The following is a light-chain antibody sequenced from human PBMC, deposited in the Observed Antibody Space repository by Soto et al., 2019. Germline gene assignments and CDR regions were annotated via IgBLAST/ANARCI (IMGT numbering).Light chain of an antibody. J-gene: IGKJ1*01. CDR3: QQYNNWPSWT. CDR1: RDVGSD. CDR2: AAS. V-gene: IGKV1-17*01. Sequence: QMTHSPSSLSSSLVEKIIITCRASRDVGSDVSWYQQKPGQAPKLLIYAASNLYTGVPSRFSGSRSGTEFTLTISSLQSEDFAVYYCQQYNNWPSWTFGQGTKVDIK.